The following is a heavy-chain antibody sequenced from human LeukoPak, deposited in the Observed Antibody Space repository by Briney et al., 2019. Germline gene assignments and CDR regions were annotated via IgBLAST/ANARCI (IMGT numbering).Heavy chain of an antibody. CDR3: ARDSSGGTDY. V-gene: IGHV4-39*07. CDR1: GGSISSSSYY. D-gene: IGHD6-19*01. J-gene: IGHJ4*02. Sequence: SETLSLTCTVSGGSISSSSYYWGWIRQPPGKGLEWIGSIYYSGSTYYNPSLKSRVTISVDTSKNQFSLKLSSVTAADTAVYYCARDSSGGTDYWGQGTLVTVSS. CDR2: IYYSGST.